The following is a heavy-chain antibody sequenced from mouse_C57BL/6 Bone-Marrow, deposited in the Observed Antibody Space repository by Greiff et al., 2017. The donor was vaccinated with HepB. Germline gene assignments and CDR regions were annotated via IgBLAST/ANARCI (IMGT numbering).Heavy chain of an antibody. CDR2: ISNGGGST. D-gene: IGHD3-3*01. J-gene: IGHJ3*01. V-gene: IGHV5-12*01. Sequence: EVKLMESGGGLVQPGGSLKLSCAASGFTFSDYYMYWVRQTPEKRLEWVAYISNGGGSTYYPDTVKGRFTISRDNAKNTLYLQMSRLKSEDTAMYYCARTGDGAWFAYWGQGTLVTVSA. CDR3: ARTGDGAWFAY. CDR1: GFTFSDYY.